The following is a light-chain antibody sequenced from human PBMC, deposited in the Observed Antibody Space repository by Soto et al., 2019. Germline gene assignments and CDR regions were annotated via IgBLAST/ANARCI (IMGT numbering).Light chain of an antibody. CDR2: DAS. CDR3: QQYDNLPYT. CDR1: QDISTS. Sequence: DIQMTQSPSSLSASVGDRVTITCQASQDISTSLNWYQQKLGRGPKLLIYDASNLERGVPSRFSGSGSGTDFTFTISSLRPEDIATYYCQQYDNLPYTFGQGTKLEIK. J-gene: IGKJ2*01. V-gene: IGKV1-33*01.